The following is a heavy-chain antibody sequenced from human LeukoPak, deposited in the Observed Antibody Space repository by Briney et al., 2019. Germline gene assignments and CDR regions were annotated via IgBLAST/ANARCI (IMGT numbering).Heavy chain of an antibody. V-gene: IGHV1-2*04. CDR3: ATALDILTGYGGAGAFDI. J-gene: IGHJ3*02. CDR2: INPNSGDT. Sequence: GASVKVSCKASGYAFTAYYMHWMRQAPGQGLEWIGWINPNSGDTNYAQKFQGWVTMTRDTSISTAYMELSRLTSDDTAVYYCATALDILTGYGGAGAFDIWGQGTMVTVSS. CDR1: GYAFTAYY. D-gene: IGHD3-9*01.